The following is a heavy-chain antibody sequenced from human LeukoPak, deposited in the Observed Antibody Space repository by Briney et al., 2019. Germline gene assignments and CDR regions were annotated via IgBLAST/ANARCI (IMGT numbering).Heavy chain of an antibody. D-gene: IGHD2-2*01. Sequence: SETLSLTCTVSGGSISSYYWSWIRQPPGKGLEWIGYIYYSGSTNYNPSLKSRVTISVDTSKNQFSLKLSSVTAADTAVYYCATALSSGAFDIWGQGTMVTVSS. CDR1: GGSISSYY. CDR2: IYYSGST. CDR3: ATALSSGAFDI. V-gene: IGHV4-59*01. J-gene: IGHJ3*02.